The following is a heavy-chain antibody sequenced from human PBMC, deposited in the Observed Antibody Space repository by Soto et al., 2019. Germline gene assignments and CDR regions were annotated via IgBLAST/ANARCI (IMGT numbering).Heavy chain of an antibody. Sequence: GSLRLSCAVSGFTFNYYAMGWVRQAPGEGLEWVSTITGSLGSAYYAASVEGRFTISGDNSNNTLYLQMNSLRVEDTAKYSCANDYTLTGFRLLINAFDISGDRKIVTVSS. CDR1: GFTFNYYA. J-gene: IGHJ3*02. V-gene: IGHV3-23*01. CDR3: ANDYTLTGFRLLINAFDI. CDR2: ITGSLGSA.